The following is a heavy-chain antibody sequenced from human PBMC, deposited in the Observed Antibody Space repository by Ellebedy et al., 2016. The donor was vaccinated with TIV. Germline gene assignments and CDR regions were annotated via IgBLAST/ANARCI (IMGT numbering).Heavy chain of an antibody. Sequence: ASVKVSCXASGYTFTSYDINWVRQATGQGLEWMGWMNPNSGNTGYAQKFQGRVTMTRDTSISTAYMELSRLRSDDTAVYYCALDYYDSSGSTNDWGQGTLVTVSS. CDR2: MNPNSGNT. J-gene: IGHJ4*02. D-gene: IGHD3-22*01. CDR1: GYTFTSYD. CDR3: ALDYYDSSGSTND. V-gene: IGHV1-8*01.